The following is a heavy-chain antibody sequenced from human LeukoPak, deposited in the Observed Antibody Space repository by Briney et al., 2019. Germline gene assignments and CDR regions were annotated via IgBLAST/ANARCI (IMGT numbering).Heavy chain of an antibody. V-gene: IGHV1-46*01. CDR1: GYTFTSYY. D-gene: IGHD4-17*01. Sequence: ASVKVSCKASGYTFTSYYMHWVRQAPGQGLEWMGIINPSGGSTSYAQKFQGRVTMTTDTSTSTAYMELRSLRSDDTAVYYCARGDYGDYGGEVYWGQGTLVTVSS. J-gene: IGHJ4*02. CDR2: INPSGGST. CDR3: ARGDYGDYGGEVY.